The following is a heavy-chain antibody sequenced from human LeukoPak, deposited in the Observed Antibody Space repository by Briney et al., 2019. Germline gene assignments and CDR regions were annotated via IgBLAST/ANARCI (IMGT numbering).Heavy chain of an antibody. CDR2: IYSGGST. Sequence: GSLRLSCAASGFTVSSNYMSWVRQAPGKGLEWVSVIYSGGSTYYADSVKGRFTISRDNSKNTLYLQMNSLRAEDTAVYYCARATGTTHYYYYGMDVWGQGTTVTGSS. CDR3: ARATGTTHYYYYGMDV. D-gene: IGHD1-1*01. V-gene: IGHV3-53*01. CDR1: GFTVSSNY. J-gene: IGHJ6*02.